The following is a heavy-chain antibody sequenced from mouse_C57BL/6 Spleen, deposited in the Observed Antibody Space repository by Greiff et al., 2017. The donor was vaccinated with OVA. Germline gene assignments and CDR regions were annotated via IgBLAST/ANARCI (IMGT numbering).Heavy chain of an antibody. CDR1: GFTFSDYG. D-gene: IGHD1-1*01. CDR2: ISSGSRTN. CDR3: ARTRLSVVATDY. J-gene: IGHJ2*01. Sequence: EVKLVESGGGLVKPGGSLKLSCAASGFTFSDYGMHWVRQAPEKGLAWVAYISSGSRTNYYADTVKGRFTISRDNAKNTLFLHMTSLRSEDTAMYYCARTRLSVVATDYWGQGTTLTVSS. V-gene: IGHV5-17*01.